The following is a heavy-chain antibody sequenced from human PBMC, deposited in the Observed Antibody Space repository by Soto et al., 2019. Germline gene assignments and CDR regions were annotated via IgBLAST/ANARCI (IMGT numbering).Heavy chain of an antibody. V-gene: IGHV3-33*01. CDR1: GFSFGSYG. J-gene: IGHJ4*02. CDR2: IWYDGSKR. D-gene: IGHD3-10*01. Sequence: QVHLVESGGGVVQPGRSLRLSCATSGFSFGSYGMYWVRQAPGKGLEWVAMIWYDGSKRHYAESVKGRFTISRDNSKNTVYLEMNSLRAEDTAVYFCARQRDYYIGSLRYWGQGTLVTVSS. CDR3: ARQRDYYIGSLRY.